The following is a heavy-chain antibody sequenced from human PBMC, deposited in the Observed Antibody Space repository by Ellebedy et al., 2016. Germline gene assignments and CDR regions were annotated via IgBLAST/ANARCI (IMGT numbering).Heavy chain of an antibody. CDR1: GFTFSIAG. D-gene: IGHD2-21*02. Sequence: GGSLRLXCAASGFTFSIAGMTWVRQAPGKGLEWVATIVNSGRETYYPESLKGRFTISRDNAKNSLYLQMNSLRAEDTAVYYCARVSVTQDYFDYWGQGTLVSVSS. J-gene: IGHJ4*02. CDR3: ARVSVTQDYFDY. CDR2: IVNSGRET. V-gene: IGHV3-21*01.